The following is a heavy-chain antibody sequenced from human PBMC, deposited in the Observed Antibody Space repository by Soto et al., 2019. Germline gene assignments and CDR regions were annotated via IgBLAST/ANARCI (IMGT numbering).Heavy chain of an antibody. Sequence: VAAGKVSCKASGGTFRSYAISCVRRAPGQVLEWMGGIIPIFGTANYAQKFQGRVTITADESTSTAYMELSSLRSEDTAVYYCARDKGRGYSYGRYYYYGMDVWGQGTTVTVSS. D-gene: IGHD5-18*01. CDR2: IIPIFGTA. V-gene: IGHV1-69*13. CDR1: GGTFRSYA. J-gene: IGHJ6*02. CDR3: ARDKGRGYSYGRYYYYGMDV.